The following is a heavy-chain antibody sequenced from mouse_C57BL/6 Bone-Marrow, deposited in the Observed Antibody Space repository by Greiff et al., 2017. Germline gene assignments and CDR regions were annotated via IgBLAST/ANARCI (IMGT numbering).Heavy chain of an antibody. Sequence: QVQLKESGAELARPGASVKMSCKASGYTFTSYTLHWVKQRPGLGLEWIGYINPSSGYTKHNQPFKDKATLTADKSSSTAYMQLSSLTSEDSAVYYCARKPSNWFFDDWGQGTTLTVSS. D-gene: IGHD4-1*01. V-gene: IGHV1-4*01. CDR2: INPSSGYT. J-gene: IGHJ2*01. CDR1: GYTFTSYT. CDR3: ARKPSNWFFDD.